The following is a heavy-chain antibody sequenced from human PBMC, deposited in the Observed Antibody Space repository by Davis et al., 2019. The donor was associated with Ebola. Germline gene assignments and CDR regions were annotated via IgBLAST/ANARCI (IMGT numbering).Heavy chain of an antibody. Sequence: PGGSLRLSCSASGFIFSTYVMSWVRQAPGKGLEWVSTLGTSADTYYADFVKGRFTISRDNSKNTLYLQMNGLRVEDTAIYYCAKDNRNIWSEVWGQGTMVTVSS. CDR2: LGTSADT. D-gene: IGHD2/OR15-2a*01. J-gene: IGHJ3*01. CDR3: AKDNRNIWSEV. V-gene: IGHV3-23*01. CDR1: GFIFSTYV.